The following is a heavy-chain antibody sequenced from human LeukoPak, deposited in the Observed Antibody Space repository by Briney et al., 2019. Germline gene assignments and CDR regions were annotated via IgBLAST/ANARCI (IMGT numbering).Heavy chain of an antibody. CDR3: ARTITMVRGVIIYANYFDY. CDR2: IYPGDSDT. V-gene: IGHV5-51*01. Sequence: GESLKISCKGSGYSFASHWIGWVRQLPGKGLEWMGIIYPGDSDTKYGPSFQGQVTISADKSISTAYLQWSSLKASDTAMYYCARTITMVRGVIIYANYFDYWGPGTVVTVSS. CDR1: GYSFASHW. J-gene: IGHJ4*02. D-gene: IGHD3-10*01.